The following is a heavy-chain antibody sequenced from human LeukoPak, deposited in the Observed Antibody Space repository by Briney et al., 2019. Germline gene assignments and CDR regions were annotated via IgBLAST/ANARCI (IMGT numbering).Heavy chain of an antibody. CDR1: GGSVSSGSYY. D-gene: IGHD2-15*01. CDR3: ARELRGYCSGGSCSPPFDY. V-gene: IGHV4-61*01. Sequence: SETLSLTCTVSGGSVSSGSYYWSWIRQPPGKGLEWIGYIYYSGSTNYNPSLKSRVTISVDTSKNQFSPKLSSVTAADTAVYYCARELRGYCSGGSCSPPFDYWGQGTLVTVSS. J-gene: IGHJ4*02. CDR2: IYYSGST.